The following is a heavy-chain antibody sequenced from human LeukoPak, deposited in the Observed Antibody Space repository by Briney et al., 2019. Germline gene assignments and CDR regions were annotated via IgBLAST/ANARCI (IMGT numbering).Heavy chain of an antibody. V-gene: IGHV1-69*05. J-gene: IGHJ4*02. CDR2: IIPIFGTA. Sequence: ASVKVSCKASGGTFSSYAISWVRQAPGQGLEWMGGIIPIFGTANYAQKFQGRVTITTDESTSTAYMELSSLRSEDTAVYCCAADVDTAMAPRPNLDYWGQGTLVTVSS. CDR1: GGTFSSYA. CDR3: AADVDTAMAPRPNLDY. D-gene: IGHD5-18*01.